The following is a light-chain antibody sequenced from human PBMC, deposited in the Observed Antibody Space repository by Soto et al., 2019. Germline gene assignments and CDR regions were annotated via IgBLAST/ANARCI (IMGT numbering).Light chain of an antibody. J-gene: IGLJ2*01. CDR1: SSNIGATYD. V-gene: IGLV1-40*01. CDR2: GNN. Sequence: QLVLTQPPSVSGAPGQRVTISCTGSSSNIGATYDVQWYQQLPGTAPKLLIYGNNNRPSGVPDRFSGSKSGTSASLAITGLQAEDEADYYCQSYDSSLSGSVVFGGGTKLTVL. CDR3: QSYDSSLSGSVV.